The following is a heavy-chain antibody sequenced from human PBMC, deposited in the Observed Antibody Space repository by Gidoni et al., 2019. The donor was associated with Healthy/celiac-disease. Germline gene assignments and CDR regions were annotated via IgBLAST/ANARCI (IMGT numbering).Heavy chain of an antibody. J-gene: IGHJ1*01. CDR1: GFPFDDYA. Sequence: EVQLVESGGGLVQPGSSLRLSCAASGFPFDDYAMHWVRQAPGKGLEWVSGISWNSGSIGYADSVKGRFTISRDNAKNSLYLQMNSLRAEDTALYYCAKAAVVTGNPRGGYFQHWGQGTLVTVSS. CDR2: ISWNSGSI. CDR3: AKAAVVTGNPRGGYFQH. V-gene: IGHV3-9*01. D-gene: IGHD2-15*01.